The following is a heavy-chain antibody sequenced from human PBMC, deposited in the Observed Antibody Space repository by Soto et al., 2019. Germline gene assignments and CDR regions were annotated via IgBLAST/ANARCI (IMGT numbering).Heavy chain of an antibody. V-gene: IGHV3-74*02. CDR2: INGDGTTT. CDR1: GFTFSTYW. Sequence: EVRLVESGGGLVQPGGSLRLSCEASGFTFSTYWMHWVRQAPGKGLVWVSRINGDGTTTQYADSVKGRFTISRDNAKNTLYLQMNTLRGDDTAMYYCASIPMVRGPSDYWGQGTLVTVSS. D-gene: IGHD3-10*01. CDR3: ASIPMVRGPSDY. J-gene: IGHJ4*02.